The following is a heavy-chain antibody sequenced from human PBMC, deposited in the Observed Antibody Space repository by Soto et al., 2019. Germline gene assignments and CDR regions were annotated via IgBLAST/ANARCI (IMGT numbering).Heavy chain of an antibody. V-gene: IGHV3-7*01. Sequence: GGSLRLSCAASGFTFSSYWMSWVRQAPGKGLEWVANIKQDGSEKYYVDSVKGRFTISRDNAKNSLYLQMNSLRAEDTAVYYCARAHTTYYDILTGYDYFDYWGQGTLVTVSS. CDR2: IKQDGSEK. CDR3: ARAHTTYYDILTGYDYFDY. D-gene: IGHD3-9*01. J-gene: IGHJ4*02. CDR1: GFTFSSYW.